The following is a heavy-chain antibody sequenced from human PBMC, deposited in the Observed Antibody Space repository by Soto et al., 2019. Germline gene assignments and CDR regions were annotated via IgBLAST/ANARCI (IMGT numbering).Heavy chain of an antibody. Sequence: GGSLRLSCTASGFTFGDYAMSWVRQAPGKGLEWVGFIRSKAYGGTTEYAASVKGRFTISRDDSKSIAYLQMNSLKTEDTAVYYCTRDRNYYDSSGYYRESDYWGQGTLVTVSS. D-gene: IGHD3-22*01. CDR2: IRSKAYGGTT. J-gene: IGHJ4*02. V-gene: IGHV3-49*04. CDR1: GFTFGDYA. CDR3: TRDRNYYDSSGYYRESDY.